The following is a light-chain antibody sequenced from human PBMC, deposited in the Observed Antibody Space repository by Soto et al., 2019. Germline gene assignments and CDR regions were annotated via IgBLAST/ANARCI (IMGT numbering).Light chain of an antibody. V-gene: IGLV2-23*01. Sequence: SVLTQPASVSGSPGQSITISCTGTSSDVGSYNLVSWYQVHPGKAPKFIIYEDSKRPSGVSNRFSGSKSGNTASLTISALQAEDEADYYCCSFVRSNALVFGGGNQLTVL. CDR2: EDS. CDR1: SSDVGSYNL. CDR3: CSFVRSNALV. J-gene: IGLJ2*01.